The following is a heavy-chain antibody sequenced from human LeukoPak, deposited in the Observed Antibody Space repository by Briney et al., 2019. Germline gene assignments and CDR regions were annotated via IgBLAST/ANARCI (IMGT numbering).Heavy chain of an antibody. Sequence: GESLKISCKGSGYSFTSYWICWVRQMPGKGLEWMGRIDPSDSYTNYSPSFQGHVTISADKSISTAYLQWSSLKASDTAMYYCARHTLDIVVNDYWGQGTLVTVSS. CDR3: ARHTLDIVVNDY. J-gene: IGHJ4*02. CDR1: GYSFTSYW. V-gene: IGHV5-10-1*01. D-gene: IGHD2-2*01. CDR2: IDPSDSYT.